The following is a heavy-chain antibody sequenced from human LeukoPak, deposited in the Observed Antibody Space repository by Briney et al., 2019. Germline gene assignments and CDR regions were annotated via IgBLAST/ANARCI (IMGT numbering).Heavy chain of an antibody. CDR2: IKQDGSEK. J-gene: IGHJ4*02. D-gene: IGHD3-22*01. CDR3: ARGTTYYYDSSGYLDY. V-gene: IGHV3-7*01. CDR1: GFTFSSYW. Sequence: GGSLRLSCAASGFTFSSYWTSWVRQAPGKGLEWVANIKQDGSEKYYVDSVKGRFTISRDNAKNSLYLQMNSLRAEDTAVYYCARGTTYYYDSSGYLDYWGQGTLVTVSS.